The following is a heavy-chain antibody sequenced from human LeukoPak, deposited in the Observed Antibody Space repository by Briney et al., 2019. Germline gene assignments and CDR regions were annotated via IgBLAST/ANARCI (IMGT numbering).Heavy chain of an antibody. J-gene: IGHJ3*02. D-gene: IGHD5/OR15-5a*01. Sequence: GGSLRLSCAASGFTFSSYAMIWVRQAPGKGLEWVSVISGNGGGTYFADTVKGRFTISRDNSKNTLYLQINSLRAEDTAIYYCAKGGSVTAPDDAFAIWGQGTMVTVSS. CDR2: ISGNGGGT. V-gene: IGHV3-23*01. CDR3: AKGGSVTAPDDAFAI. CDR1: GFTFSSYA.